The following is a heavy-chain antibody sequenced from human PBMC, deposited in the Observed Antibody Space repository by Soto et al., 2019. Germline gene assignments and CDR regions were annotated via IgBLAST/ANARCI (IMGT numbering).Heavy chain of an antibody. D-gene: IGHD3-9*01. CDR2: ISAYNGNT. J-gene: IGHJ4*02. V-gene: IGHV1-18*01. CDR1: GYTFTSYG. Sequence: ASVKVSCKASGYTFTSYGISWVRQAPGQGLEWMGWISAYNGNTNYAQKLQGRVTMTTDTSTSTAYMELSSLRSDDTAVFYCARGKNDILTGYYYFDYWGQGTLVTVSS. CDR3: ARGKNDILTGYYYFDY.